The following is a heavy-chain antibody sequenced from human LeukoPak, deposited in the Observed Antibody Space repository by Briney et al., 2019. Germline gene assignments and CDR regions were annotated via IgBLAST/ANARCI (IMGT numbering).Heavy chain of an antibody. CDR1: GYTFTSYG. CDR2: ISAYNGNT. Sequence: ASVKVSCKASGYTFTSYGISRVRQAPGQGLEWMGWISAYNGNTNYAQKFQGRVTMTRNTSISTAYMELSSLRSEDTAVYYCARGRYSAFDYWGQGTLVTVSS. CDR3: ARGRYSAFDY. D-gene: IGHD5-18*01. J-gene: IGHJ4*02. V-gene: IGHV1-18*01.